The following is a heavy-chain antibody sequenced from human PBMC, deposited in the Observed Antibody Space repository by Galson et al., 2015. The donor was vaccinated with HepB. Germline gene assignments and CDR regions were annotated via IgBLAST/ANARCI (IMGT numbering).Heavy chain of an antibody. J-gene: IGHJ6*02. CDR1: GGSFSGYY. D-gene: IGHD3-3*01. CDR2: INHSGST. V-gene: IGHV4-34*01. CDR3: ARTIASGYNYYYYYGMDV. Sequence: ETLSLTCAVYGGSFSGYYWSWIRQPPGKGLEWIGEINHSGSTNYNPSLKSRVTISVDTSKNQFSLKLNSVTAADTAVYYCARTIASGYNYYYYYGMDVWGQGTTVTVSS.